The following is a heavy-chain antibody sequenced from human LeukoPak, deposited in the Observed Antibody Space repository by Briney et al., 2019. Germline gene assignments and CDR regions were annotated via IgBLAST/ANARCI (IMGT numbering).Heavy chain of an antibody. CDR2: IYPGDSDT. V-gene: IGHV5-51*01. J-gene: IGHJ3*02. Sequence: GESLKISCKGSGYSFDTYWIAWVRQMPGKGLERMGIIYPGDSDTRYSPSFQGQVTISAEKSISTAYLQWSSLKASDTAMYYCARQRLASLSVDAFAIWGQGTTVTVSS. CDR3: ARQRLASLSVDAFAI. D-gene: IGHD5-12*01. CDR1: GYSFDTYW.